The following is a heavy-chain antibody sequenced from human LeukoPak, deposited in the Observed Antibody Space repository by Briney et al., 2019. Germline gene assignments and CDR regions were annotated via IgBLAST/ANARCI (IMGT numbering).Heavy chain of an antibody. CDR3: ATQGGLRYFDWFLFDY. Sequence: ASVKVSCKASGYTFTSFYMHWVRQAPGQGLEWMGIINPSGGSTSYAQKLQGRVTMTTDTSTSTAYMELRSLRSDDTAVYYCATQGGLRYFDWFLFDYWGQGTLVTVSS. CDR1: GYTFTSFY. D-gene: IGHD3-9*01. J-gene: IGHJ4*02. V-gene: IGHV1-46*01. CDR2: INPSGGST.